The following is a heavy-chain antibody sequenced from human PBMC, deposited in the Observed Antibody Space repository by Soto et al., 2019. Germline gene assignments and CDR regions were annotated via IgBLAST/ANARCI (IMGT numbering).Heavy chain of an antibody. Sequence: ASVKVSCKASGYTFTSYGINWVRQAPGQGLEWMGWISAYNGNTNYAQKLQGRVTMTTDTSTSTAYMELRSLRSDDTAVYYCARETMTDYYYYGMDVWGQGTTVTVSS. J-gene: IGHJ6*02. CDR1: GYTFTSYG. CDR2: ISAYNGNT. V-gene: IGHV1-18*04. CDR3: ARETMTDYYYYGMDV.